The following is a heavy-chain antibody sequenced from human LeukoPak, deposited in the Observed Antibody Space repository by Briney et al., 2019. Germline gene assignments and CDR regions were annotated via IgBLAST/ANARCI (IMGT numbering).Heavy chain of an antibody. D-gene: IGHD3-10*01. Sequence: ASVKVSCKASGYTFTSYDINWVRQATGQGLEWMGWMNPNSGNTGYAQKFQGRVTMTRNTSISTAYMELSSLRSEDTAVYYCARGDVLLWFGELSRYYFDYCGQGTLVTVSS. J-gene: IGHJ4*02. V-gene: IGHV1-8*01. CDR2: MNPNSGNT. CDR3: ARGDVLLWFGELSRYYFDY. CDR1: GYTFTSYD.